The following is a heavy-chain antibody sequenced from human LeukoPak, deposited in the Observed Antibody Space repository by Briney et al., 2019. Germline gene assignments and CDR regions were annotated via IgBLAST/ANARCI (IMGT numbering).Heavy chain of an antibody. Sequence: GGSLRLSCAASGFTFSSYAMSWVRQAPGKGLEWVAVISYDGSNKYYADSVKGRFTISRDNSKNTLYLQMNSLRAEDTAVYYCAKDSRGRYYYDSSGYSRVQSYFDYWGQGTLVTVSS. CDR1: GFTFSSYA. D-gene: IGHD3-22*01. CDR2: ISYDGSNK. CDR3: AKDSRGRYYYDSSGYSRVQSYFDY. J-gene: IGHJ4*02. V-gene: IGHV3-30*18.